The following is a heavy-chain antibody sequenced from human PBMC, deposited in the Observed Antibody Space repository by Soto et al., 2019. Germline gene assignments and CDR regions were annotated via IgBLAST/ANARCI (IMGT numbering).Heavy chain of an antibody. CDR1: GGSISSSSYY. Sequence: SETLSLTCTVSGGSISSSSYYWGWIRQPPGKGLEWIGSIYYSGSTYYNPSLKSRVTISVDTSKNQFSLKLSSVTAADTAVYYCARHDSRGWYRDYWGQGTLVTVSS. J-gene: IGHJ4*02. V-gene: IGHV4-39*01. CDR3: ARHDSRGWYRDY. CDR2: IYYSGST. D-gene: IGHD6-19*01.